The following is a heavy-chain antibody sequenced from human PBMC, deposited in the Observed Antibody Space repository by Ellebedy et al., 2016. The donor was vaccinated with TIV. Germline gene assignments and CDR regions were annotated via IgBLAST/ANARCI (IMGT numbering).Heavy chain of an antibody. CDR2: ISWDGGST. D-gene: IGHD6-13*01. Sequence: GGSLRLSXAASGFTFADYTMHWVRQAPGKGLEWVSLISWDGGSTYYADSVKGRFTISRDNSKNSLYLQMNSLRTEDTALYYCAKDSDRSWSQRTFDYWGQGTLVTVSS. CDR3: AKDSDRSWSQRTFDY. V-gene: IGHV3-43*01. J-gene: IGHJ4*02. CDR1: GFTFADYT.